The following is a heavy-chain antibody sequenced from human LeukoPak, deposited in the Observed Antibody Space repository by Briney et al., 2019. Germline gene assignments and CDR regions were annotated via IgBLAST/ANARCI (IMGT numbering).Heavy chain of an antibody. CDR3: ARDWRVATIHFFDY. Sequence: SETLSLTCAVYGGSFSGYYWSWIRQPPGKGLEWIGEINHSGSTNYNPSLKSRVTISVDTSKNQFSLRLTSVTAADTAVYYCARDWRVATIHFFDYWGQGTLVTVSS. CDR1: GGSFSGYY. J-gene: IGHJ4*02. D-gene: IGHD5-12*01. CDR2: INHSGST. V-gene: IGHV4-34*01.